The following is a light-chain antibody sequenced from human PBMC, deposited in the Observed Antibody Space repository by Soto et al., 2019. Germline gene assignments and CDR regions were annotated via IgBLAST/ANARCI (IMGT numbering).Light chain of an antibody. CDR1: QSVSSNY. Sequence: IVLTQSPGTLSFSPGEITTLSCRASQSVSSNYLAWYQQKPGQAPRLLIYGASNRATGIPDRFSGSGSGTDFTLTISRLEPEDFAVYYCQQYGSSGTFGQGTKVDIK. J-gene: IGKJ1*01. V-gene: IGKV3-20*01. CDR2: GAS. CDR3: QQYGSSGT.